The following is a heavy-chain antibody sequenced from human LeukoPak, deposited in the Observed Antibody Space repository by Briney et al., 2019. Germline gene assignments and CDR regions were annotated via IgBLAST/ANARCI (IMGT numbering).Heavy chain of an antibody. Sequence: TTSETLSLTCTVSGGSINSTSNYWGWIRQPPGKGLEWIGSIYYSGSTSYNPSLKSRVTISVDTSKNQFSLKLSSVTAADTAVYFCAGDYGDYYFDYWGQGTLVTVSS. CDR1: GGSINSTSNY. J-gene: IGHJ4*02. D-gene: IGHD4-17*01. CDR2: IYYSGST. CDR3: AGDYGDYYFDY. V-gene: IGHV4-39*07.